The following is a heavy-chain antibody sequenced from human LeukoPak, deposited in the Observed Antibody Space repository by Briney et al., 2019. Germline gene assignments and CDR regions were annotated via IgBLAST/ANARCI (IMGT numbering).Heavy chain of an antibody. D-gene: IGHD2-2*01. J-gene: IGHJ4*02. CDR3: ARDSSTYAGPPDY. V-gene: IGHV3-48*01. Sequence: PGGSLRLSCAASGFTFSSYSMNWVRQAPGKGLEWVSYIGAAGSTIYYADSVKGRFTISRDNAKNSLFLQMNSLRAEDTAVYYCARDSSTYAGPPDYWGQGTLVTVSP. CDR1: GFTFSSYS. CDR2: IGAAGSTI.